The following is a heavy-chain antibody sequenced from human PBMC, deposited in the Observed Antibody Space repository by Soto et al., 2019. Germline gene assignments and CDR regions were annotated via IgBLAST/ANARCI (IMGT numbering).Heavy chain of an antibody. V-gene: IGHV3-15*07. D-gene: IGHD3-16*01. CDR1: GFTFSNAW. CDR2: IKSKGDGGTT. CDR3: IPEARGLTTYASLDF. Sequence: PGGSLRLSCAASGFTFSNAWMNWVRQSPGKGLEWVGRIKSKGDGGTTDYAAPVEGRFTISRDDSKNTLYLQLNSPKTEDTAIYYCIPEARGLTTYASLDFWGQGTLVTVSS. J-gene: IGHJ4*02.